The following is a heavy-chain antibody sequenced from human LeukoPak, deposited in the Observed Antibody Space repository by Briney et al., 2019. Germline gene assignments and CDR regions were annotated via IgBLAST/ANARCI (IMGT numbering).Heavy chain of an antibody. Sequence: PSETLSLTCAVYGGSFSGYYWSWIRQPPGKGLEWIGEINHSGSTNYNPSLKSLVTISVDTSKNQFSLKLSSVTAADTAVYYCARGPGYDYVWGSYRYALGNFDYWGQGTLVTVSS. J-gene: IGHJ4*02. D-gene: IGHD3-16*02. CDR3: ARGPGYDYVWGSYRYALGNFDY. CDR1: GGSFSGYY. V-gene: IGHV4-34*01. CDR2: INHSGST.